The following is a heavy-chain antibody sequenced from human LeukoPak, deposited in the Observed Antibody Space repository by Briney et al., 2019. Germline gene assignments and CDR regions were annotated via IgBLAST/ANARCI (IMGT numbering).Heavy chain of an antibody. CDR1: RGSFSSRPYY. Sequence: SETLSLTCTVSRGSFSSRPYYWSWIRQPAGKGLEWIGRIYTSGDTDYNPSLSSRVTISVNTSKNEFSLKLRSVTAADTAVYYCARAQARGLYNWFDPWGQGTLVTVSS. CDR3: ARAQARGLYNWFDP. D-gene: IGHD3-10*01. V-gene: IGHV4-61*02. J-gene: IGHJ5*02. CDR2: IYTSGDT.